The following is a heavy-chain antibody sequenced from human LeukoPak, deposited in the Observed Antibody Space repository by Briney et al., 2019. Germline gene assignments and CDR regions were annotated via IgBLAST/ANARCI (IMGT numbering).Heavy chain of an antibody. CDR3: ARSITMVRGFDY. CDR1: GGSISSSNW. D-gene: IGHD3-10*01. CDR2: IYHSGST. Sequence: SGTLSLTCAVSGGSISSSNWWSWVRQPPGKGLEWIGEIYHSGSTNYNPSLKSRLTISVDTSKNHFSLKLSSVTAADTAIYYCARSITMVRGFDYWGQGTLVTVSS. J-gene: IGHJ4*02. V-gene: IGHV4-4*02.